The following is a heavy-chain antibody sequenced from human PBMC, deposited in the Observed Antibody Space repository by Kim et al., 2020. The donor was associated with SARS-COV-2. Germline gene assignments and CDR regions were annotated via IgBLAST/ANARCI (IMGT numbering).Heavy chain of an antibody. CDR1: GGTFSSYA. V-gene: IGHV1-69*13. J-gene: IGHJ6*02. Sequence: SVKVSCKASGGTFSSYAISWVRQAPGQGLEWMGGIIPIFGTANYAQKFQGRVTITADESTSTAYMELSSLRSEDTAVYYCANFRHPNPHYYYGMDVWGQGTTVTVSS. CDR2: IIPIFGTA. CDR3: ANFRHPNPHYYYGMDV.